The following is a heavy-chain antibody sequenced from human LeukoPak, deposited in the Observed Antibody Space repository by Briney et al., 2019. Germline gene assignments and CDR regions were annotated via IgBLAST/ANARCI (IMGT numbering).Heavy chain of an antibody. CDR2: ISSSSSYI. J-gene: IGHJ4*02. CDR1: GFTFSSYS. Sequence: PGGSLRLSCAASGFTFSSYSMNWVRQAPGKGLEWVSSISSSSSYIYYADSVKGRFTISRDNAKNSLYLQMNSLRAEDTAVYYCARDLGGDLRSFDYWGQGTLVTVSS. D-gene: IGHD4-17*01. V-gene: IGHV3-21*01. CDR3: ARDLGGDLRSFDY.